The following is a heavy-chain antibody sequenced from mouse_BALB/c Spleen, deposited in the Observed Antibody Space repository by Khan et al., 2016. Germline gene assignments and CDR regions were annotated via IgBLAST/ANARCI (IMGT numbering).Heavy chain of an antibody. V-gene: IGHV7-3*02. CDR2: IRNKANGYTT. J-gene: IGHJ3*01. CDR1: GFTFTDYY. CDR3: ARDSWDAY. D-gene: IGHD4-1*01. Sequence: EVELVESGGGLVQPGGSLRLSCATSGFTFTDYYMSWVRQPPGKALEWLGFIRNKANGYTTEYSASVKGRFTISRDNSPIILYFQITTLRASDSATYYCARDSWDAYWGQGTLVTVSA.